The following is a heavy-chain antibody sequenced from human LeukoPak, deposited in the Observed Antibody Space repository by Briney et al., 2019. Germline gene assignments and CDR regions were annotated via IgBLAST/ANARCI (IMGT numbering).Heavy chain of an antibody. D-gene: IGHD2-15*01. CDR2: SGST. Sequence: SETLSLTCTVSGYSISSGYYWGWIRQPPGKGLEWIGSGSTYYNPSLKSRVTMSIDTSKNQFSLKLGSVTAADTAVYYCARARSCYDYWGQGTLVTVSS. V-gene: IGHV4-38-2*02. CDR1: GYSISSGYY. CDR3: ARARSCYDY. J-gene: IGHJ4*02.